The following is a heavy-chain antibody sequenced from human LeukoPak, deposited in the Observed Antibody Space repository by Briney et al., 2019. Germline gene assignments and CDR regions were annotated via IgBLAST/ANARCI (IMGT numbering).Heavy chain of an antibody. Sequence: PGGSLRLSCAASGFTFSTYSMNWVRQAPGKGLEWVSYISSSSSTTYYADSVKGRFTISRDNAKNSLYLQMNSLRAEDTAVYYCARDPAYYYGSGSYYNPTIYYYYYGMDVWGQGTTVTVSS. CDR2: ISSSSSTT. J-gene: IGHJ6*02. V-gene: IGHV3-48*01. CDR1: GFTFSTYS. D-gene: IGHD3-10*01. CDR3: ARDPAYYYGSGSYYNPTIYYYYYGMDV.